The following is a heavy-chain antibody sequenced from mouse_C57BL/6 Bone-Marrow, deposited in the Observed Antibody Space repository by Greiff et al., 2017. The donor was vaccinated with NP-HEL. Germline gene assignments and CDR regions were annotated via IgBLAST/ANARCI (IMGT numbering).Heavy chain of an antibody. CDR3: ASEGDYDGFAY. CDR2: IWGVGRT. D-gene: IGHD2-4*01. Sequence: VQGVESGPGLVAPSQSLSITCTVSGFSLTSYGVDWVRQSPGKGLEWLGVIWGVGRTNYNSALKSRLSISTANSKSKGFLKMNSLQTDDTAMYYCASEGDYDGFAYWGQGTLVTVSA. J-gene: IGHJ3*01. V-gene: IGHV2-6*01. CDR1: GFSLTSYG.